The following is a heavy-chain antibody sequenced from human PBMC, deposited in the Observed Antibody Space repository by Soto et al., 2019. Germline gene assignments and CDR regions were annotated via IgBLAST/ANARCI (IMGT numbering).Heavy chain of an antibody. CDR3: TTEAHYYDSSGYYSTRAPFDY. V-gene: IGHV3-15*01. J-gene: IGHJ4*02. Sequence: GSLRLSCAASGXTLSNAWMRWVRQAPGKGPELVGRIKSKTDGGKTDYAAPVKGICTISRDDSKNTLYLQMNRLTTEDTHVYQCTTEAHYYDSSGYYSTRAPFDYWGQGTLGTVSS. CDR2: IKSKTDGGKT. CDR1: GXTLSNAW. D-gene: IGHD3-22*01.